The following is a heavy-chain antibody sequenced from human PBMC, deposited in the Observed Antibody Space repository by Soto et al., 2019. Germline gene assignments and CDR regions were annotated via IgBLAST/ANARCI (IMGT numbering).Heavy chain of an antibody. V-gene: IGHV4-39*01. J-gene: IGHJ6*02. CDR1: GGSISSSSYY. CDR2: IYYSGST. CDR3: ARQCNSLGYCSGGSCYYYGMDV. Sequence: SETLSLTCTVSGGSISSSSYYWCWIRQPPGKGLEWIGSIYYSGSTYYNPSLKSRVTISVDTSKNQFSLKLSSVTAADTAVYYCARQCNSLGYCSGGSCYYYGMDVWGQGTTVTVSS. D-gene: IGHD2-15*01.